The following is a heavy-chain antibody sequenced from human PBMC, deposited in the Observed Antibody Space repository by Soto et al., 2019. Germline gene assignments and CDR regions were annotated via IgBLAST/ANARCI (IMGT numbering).Heavy chain of an antibody. D-gene: IGHD3-3*01. Sequence: VGSLRLSCAASGFTFSSYGMHWVRQAPGKGLEWVAVIWYDGSNKYYADSVKGRFTISRDNSKNTLYLQMNSLRAEDTAVYYCARPTSHYDFWSGHYYYYGMDVWGQGTTVTVSS. CDR2: IWYDGSNK. V-gene: IGHV3-33*01. CDR1: GFTFSSYG. J-gene: IGHJ6*02. CDR3: ARPTSHYDFWSGHYYYYGMDV.